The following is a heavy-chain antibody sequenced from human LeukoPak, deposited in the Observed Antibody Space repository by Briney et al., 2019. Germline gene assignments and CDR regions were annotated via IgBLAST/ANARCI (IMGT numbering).Heavy chain of an antibody. D-gene: IGHD6-6*01. CDR1: GYTFTGYY. V-gene: IGHV1-2*02. CDR3: ARLLKGYSSSKSYYYYMDV. CDR2: INPNSGGT. J-gene: IGHJ6*03. Sequence: ASVKVSCKASGYTFTGYYMHWVRQAPGQGLEWMGWINPNSGGTNYAQKFQGRVTMTRDTSISTAYMELSRLRSDDTAVYYCARLLKGYSSSKSYYYYMDVWGKGTTVTVSS.